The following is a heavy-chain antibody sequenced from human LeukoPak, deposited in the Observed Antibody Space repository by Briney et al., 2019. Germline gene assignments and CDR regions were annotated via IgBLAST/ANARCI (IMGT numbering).Heavy chain of an antibody. Sequence: PSESLSLTCTVSGFSLSSLYRSWVRQSPGKGLEWVGYIAYSGISHYNPSLKSRVTFSVDTSRIHFSLKLTSVTAAATALYYCPKTRGSGAYYEGTFVSWGEGTSVTVSS. D-gene: IGHD1-26*01. V-gene: IGHV4-59*01. CDR2: IAYSGIS. CDR3: PKTRGSGAYYEGTFVS. J-gene: IGHJ4*02. CDR1: GFSLSSLY.